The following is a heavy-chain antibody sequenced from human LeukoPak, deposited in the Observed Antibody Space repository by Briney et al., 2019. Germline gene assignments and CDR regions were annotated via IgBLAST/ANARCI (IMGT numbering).Heavy chain of an antibody. J-gene: IGHJ4*02. CDR1: GYSFNSFW. D-gene: IGHD2-15*01. Sequence: GESLKISCKGAGYSFNSFWIGWVRQTPGKGLEWMGIIYPGDSDTRYRPSFQGQVTISADKSISTAYLQWSSLKASDTAMYYCARLGACSGNTCYSGDYWGQGTLVTVSS. V-gene: IGHV5-51*01. CDR3: ARLGACSGNTCYSGDY. CDR2: IYPGDSDT.